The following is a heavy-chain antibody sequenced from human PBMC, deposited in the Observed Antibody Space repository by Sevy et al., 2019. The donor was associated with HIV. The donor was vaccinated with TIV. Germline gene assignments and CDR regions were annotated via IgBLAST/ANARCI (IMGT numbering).Heavy chain of an antibody. CDR3: TTGDIVGATTEYYYYYYGMDV. CDR1: GFTFSNAW. D-gene: IGHD1-26*01. Sequence: GGSLRLSCAASGFTFSNAWMSWVRQAPGKGLEWVGRIKSKTDGGTTDYAAPVKGRFTISRDDSKNTLYLQMNSLKTEDTAVYYCTTGDIVGATTEYYYYYYGMDVWGQGTTVTVSS. J-gene: IGHJ6*02. V-gene: IGHV3-15*01. CDR2: IKSKTDGGTT.